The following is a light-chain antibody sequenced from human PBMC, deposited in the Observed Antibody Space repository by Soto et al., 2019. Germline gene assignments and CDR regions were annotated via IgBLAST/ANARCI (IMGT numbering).Light chain of an antibody. J-gene: IGKJ1*01. Sequence: IVLTQSPATLSLSPGERATLSCRAGQSVSRYLAWYQQRPGQAPRLLIYDTSNRVTGIPARFSGSGSGTDFTLTISSLEPEDFAVYYCQQRSSSPPTFGQETKVDI. CDR3: QQRSSSPPT. V-gene: IGKV3-11*01. CDR2: DTS. CDR1: QSVSRY.